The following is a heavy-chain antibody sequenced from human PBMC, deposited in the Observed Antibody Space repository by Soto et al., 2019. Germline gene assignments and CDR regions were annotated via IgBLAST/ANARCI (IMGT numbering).Heavy chain of an antibody. CDR2: ISPDGGRT. D-gene: IGHD3-22*01. CDR3: ARLSRPNYYDTSGFFKDNWFDP. V-gene: IGHV1-46*01. Sequence: ASVKVSCKASGYTFTTYYMHWVRQAPGQGLEWMGIISPDGGRTSYAQKFQGRVTITADESTNTVYMELSSLRSEDTAMYYCARLSRPNYYDTSGFFKDNWFDPWGQGTLVTVSS. CDR1: GYTFTTYY. J-gene: IGHJ5*02.